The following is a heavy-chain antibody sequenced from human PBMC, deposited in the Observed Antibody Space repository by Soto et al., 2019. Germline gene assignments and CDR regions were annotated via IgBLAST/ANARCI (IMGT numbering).Heavy chain of an antibody. D-gene: IGHD1-1*01. J-gene: IGHJ4*02. Sequence: QLLESGGGFVQPGGSLRLSCVASGFTFSNFAMAWVRQAPGEGLEWVSALSGSGDDTFYADSMKGRFTISRDNSKDTLYLQINSLRAEDTAVYYCANPIPKTGTTFGCWGQGTLVTVSS. CDR2: LSGSGDDT. CDR1: GFTFSNFA. V-gene: IGHV3-23*01. CDR3: ANPIPKTGTTFGC.